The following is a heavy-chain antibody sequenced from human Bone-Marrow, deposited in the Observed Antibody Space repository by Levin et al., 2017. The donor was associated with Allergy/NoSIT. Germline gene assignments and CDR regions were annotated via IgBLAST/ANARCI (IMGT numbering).Heavy chain of an antibody. D-gene: IGHD6-19*01. V-gene: IGHV3-9*01. Sequence: SLKISCAASGFTFDDYAMHWVRQAPGKGLEWVSGISWNSGSIGYADSVKGRFTISRDNAKNSLYLQMNSLRAEDTALYYCAKATFGSGWSTVVDYWGQGTLVTVSS. CDR3: AKATFGSGWSTVVDY. CDR2: ISWNSGSI. J-gene: IGHJ4*02. CDR1: GFTFDDYA.